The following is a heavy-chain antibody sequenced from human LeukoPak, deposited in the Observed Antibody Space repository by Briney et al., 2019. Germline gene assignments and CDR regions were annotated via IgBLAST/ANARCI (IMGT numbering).Heavy chain of an antibody. CDR3: ARAGIVGATDYYYMDV. CDR2: IRYDGSRK. D-gene: IGHD1-26*01. J-gene: IGHJ6*03. Sequence: AGGSLRLSCAASGFTFSSYEMNWVRQAPGKGLEWVSFIRYDGSRKYYADSVKGRFTISRDNSKNTLYLQMGSLRAEDMAVYYCARAGIVGATDYYYMDVWGKGTTVTVSS. V-gene: IGHV3-30*02. CDR1: GFTFSSYE.